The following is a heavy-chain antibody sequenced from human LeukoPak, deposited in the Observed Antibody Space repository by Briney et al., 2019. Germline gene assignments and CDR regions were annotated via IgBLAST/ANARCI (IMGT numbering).Heavy chain of an antibody. Sequence: GVSLRLSCAASGFIFDDYGMSWVRQAPGKGLEWVSGINWNGGTTVYADSVKGRFTISRDNAKNSLYLQMNSLRVEDTALYYCARDATARSDYYDSSGRTKFDYWGQGTLVTVSS. J-gene: IGHJ4*02. CDR1: GFIFDDYG. CDR3: ARDATARSDYYDSSGRTKFDY. CDR2: INWNGGTT. V-gene: IGHV3-20*04. D-gene: IGHD3-22*01.